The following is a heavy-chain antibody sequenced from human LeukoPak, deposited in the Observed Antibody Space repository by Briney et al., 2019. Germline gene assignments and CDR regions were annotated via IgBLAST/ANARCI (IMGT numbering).Heavy chain of an antibody. J-gene: IGHJ5*02. V-gene: IGHV2-5*02. CDR3: AHNPAHGTTPTMYFSS. CDR2: IYWDDDK. D-gene: IGHD5-24*01. Sequence: SGPTLVKPTQTLTLTCSFSGISLTNTSVGVGWIRQPPGQALEWLALIYWDDDKRYSPSLKSRLTITKDTSKNQVVLTMTNMDPVDTGTYYCAHNPAHGTTPTMYFSSWGQGTLVTVSS. CDR1: GISLTNTSVG.